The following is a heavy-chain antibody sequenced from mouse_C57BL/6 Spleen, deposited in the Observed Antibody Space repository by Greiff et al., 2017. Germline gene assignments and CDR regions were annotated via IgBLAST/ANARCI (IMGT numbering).Heavy chain of an antibody. V-gene: IGHV14-3*01. CDR2: IDPAHGNT. CDR1: GFNIKNTY. CDR3: ARYDYGTLYYDAMDY. D-gene: IGHD1-1*01. Sequence: EVQLQQSVAELVRPGASVKLSCTASGFNIKNTYMHWVKQRPEQGLEWIGRIDPAHGNTKYAPKFLGKATITADTASNTAYLMRISLTSEYTAIYYCARYDYGTLYYDAMDYWGQGTSVTVSS. J-gene: IGHJ4*01.